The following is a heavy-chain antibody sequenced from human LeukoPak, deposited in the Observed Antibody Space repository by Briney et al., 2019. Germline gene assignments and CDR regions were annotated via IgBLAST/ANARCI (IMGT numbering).Heavy chain of an antibody. J-gene: IGHJ4*02. Sequence: GGSLRLSCAASGFTFSSYDMHWVRQGTGKGLEWVSTIDAAGDTYYPGSVKGRFTISRENAKNSLYLQMNSLRAGDTAVYYCVRVDCSGGSCYFDYWGQGTLVTVSS. CDR3: VRVDCSGGSCYFDY. CDR1: GFTFSSYD. D-gene: IGHD2-15*01. V-gene: IGHV3-13*01. CDR2: IDAAGDT.